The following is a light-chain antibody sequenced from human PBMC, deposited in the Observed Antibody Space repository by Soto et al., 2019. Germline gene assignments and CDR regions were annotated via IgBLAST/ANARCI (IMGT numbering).Light chain of an antibody. CDR2: SNN. CDR1: RSSISGTNY. V-gene: IGLV1-47*02. CDR3: ASWDDRLGAVI. J-gene: IGLJ2*01. Sequence: QSALTQPSPASGNPGQKVFLSYPERRSSISGTNYAYWYQQLPGAAPKLLMHSNNLRPSGVPERISGSKFGTAASLAISGLRSEDEAVYYCASWDDRLGAVIFGGGTKGTVL.